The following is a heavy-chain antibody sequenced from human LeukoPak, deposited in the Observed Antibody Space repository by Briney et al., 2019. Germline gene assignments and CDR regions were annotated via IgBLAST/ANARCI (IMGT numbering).Heavy chain of an antibody. CDR1: GYTFTGYY. CDR3: ARDSIAVAAGD. Sequence: ASVKVSCKASGYTFTGYYMHWVRQAPGQGLEWMGWINPNSGGTNYAQKFQGRVTITADKSTSTAYMELSSLRSEDTAVYYCARDSIAVAAGDWGQGTLVTVSS. D-gene: IGHD6-19*01. J-gene: IGHJ4*02. CDR2: INPNSGGT. V-gene: IGHV1-2*02.